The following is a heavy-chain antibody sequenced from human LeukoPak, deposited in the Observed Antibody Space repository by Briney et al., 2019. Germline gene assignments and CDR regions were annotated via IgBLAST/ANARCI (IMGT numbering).Heavy chain of an antibody. CDR1: GFTFSTYG. CDR2: IEYEGGYNQ. V-gene: IGHV3-30*02. J-gene: IGHJ4*02. CDR3: AKDKEYASGSYPIEY. Sequence: PGGSLRLSCVASGFTFSTYGMHWVRQAPGKGLDWVAFIEYEGGYNQYYTDSVKGRFTISRDNSRNTLYLQMNYLGAEDTAFYYCAKDKEYASGSYPIEYWGQGTLVTVSS. D-gene: IGHD3-10*01.